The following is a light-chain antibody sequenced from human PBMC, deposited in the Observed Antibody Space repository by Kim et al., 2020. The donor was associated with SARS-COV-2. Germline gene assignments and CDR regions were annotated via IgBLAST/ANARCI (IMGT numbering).Light chain of an antibody. J-gene: IGKJ2*01. CDR1: QNINTW. CDR3: QQYETYSRT. Sequence: DIQMTQSPSTLSASVGDRVTITCRASQNINTWLAWYQQKPGKAPKALIYKASSLESEVPSRFSGSGSGTEFFLTIASLQPEDFATYFCQQYETYSRTFGQGTKVEIK. CDR2: KAS. V-gene: IGKV1-5*03.